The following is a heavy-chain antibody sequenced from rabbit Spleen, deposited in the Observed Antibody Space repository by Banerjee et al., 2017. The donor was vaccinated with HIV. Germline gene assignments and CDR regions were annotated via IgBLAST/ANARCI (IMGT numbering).Heavy chain of an antibody. V-gene: IGHV1S43*01. CDR1: GFSFSSDWY. J-gene: IGHJ4*01. Sequence: QQQVVEYGGGLVKPGASLTLTCTASGFSFSSDWYMSWVRQAPGKGLEWIGYIVPIFGVTYYANWVNGRFTISSHNAQNTLYLQLNSLTAADTATYFCVREAGYGGYGDANLWGPGTLVTVS. CDR3: VREAGYGGYGDANL. CDR2: IVPIFGVT. D-gene: IGHD6-1*01.